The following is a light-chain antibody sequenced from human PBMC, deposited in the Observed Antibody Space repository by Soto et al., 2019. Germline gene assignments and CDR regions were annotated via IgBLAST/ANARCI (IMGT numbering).Light chain of an antibody. CDR2: AAS. CDR1: QSVSSH. J-gene: IGKJ4*01. Sequence: IVMTQSPATLSVSPGERVTLSCRASQSVSSHLAWYQQKPGQSPRLLMYAASTRANGIPARFSGSGSGTEFSLTISSLQSEEFALSSCQQYFDLVTFGGGTKLEVK. CDR3: QQYFDLVT. V-gene: IGKV3-15*01.